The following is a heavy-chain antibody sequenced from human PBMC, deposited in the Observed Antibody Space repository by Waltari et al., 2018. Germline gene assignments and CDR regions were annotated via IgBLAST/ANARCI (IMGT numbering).Heavy chain of an antibody. CDR3: ARHRKDGGVLGDFDS. D-gene: IGHD2-8*02. J-gene: IGHJ3*02. Sequence: QLQMPGSGPGLAQSSSTLSLTCTVAGDSLSTSNYYWGWVRQFPGKGLEWIGSIYCNGNTYFNKSAKSRLTRAGGMAKNQFARQTSYVNSEEKALHYCARHRKDGGVLGDFDSWGQGTMVTVSA. CDR1: GDSLSTSNYY. CDR2: IYCNGNT. V-gene: IGHV4-39*01.